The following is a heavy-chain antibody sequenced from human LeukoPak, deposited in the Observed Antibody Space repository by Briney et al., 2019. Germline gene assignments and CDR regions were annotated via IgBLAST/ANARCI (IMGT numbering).Heavy chain of an antibody. V-gene: IGHV1-69*04. J-gene: IGHJ3*02. Sequence: SVKVSCKASGGTFSSYAISWVRQAPGQGLEWMGRIIPILGIANYAQKFQGRVTITADKSTSTAYMELSSLRSDDTALYYCARGDDAFDIWGQGTMATVSS. CDR1: GGTFSSYA. CDR2: IIPILGIA. CDR3: ARGDDAFDI.